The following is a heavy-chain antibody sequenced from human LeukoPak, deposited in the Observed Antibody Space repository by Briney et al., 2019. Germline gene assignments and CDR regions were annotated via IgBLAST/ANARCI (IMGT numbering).Heavy chain of an antibody. D-gene: IGHD2-15*01. J-gene: IGHJ4*02. CDR1: GFTFSSYA. CDR2: IIDIGAT. V-gene: IGHV3-23*01. Sequence: GGSLRLSSAASGFTFSSYAMTWVRQAPGKGLEWVSTIIDIGATYYADSVKGLFTISRDISKNTVYLQMNSLRAEDTAVYYCAKDYGNCSAGRCYSVPGDYWGQGTLVTVSS. CDR3: AKDYGNCSAGRCYSVPGDY.